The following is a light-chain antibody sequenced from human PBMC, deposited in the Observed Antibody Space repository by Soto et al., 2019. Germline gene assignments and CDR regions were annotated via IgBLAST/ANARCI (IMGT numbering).Light chain of an antibody. J-gene: IGKJ2*01. V-gene: IGKV3D-15*01. CDR2: GAS. CDR3: QQYNNWPPYT. Sequence: EIVMTQSPATLSVSPGERATLSCRASQSVSRNLAWFQQKPGQAPRLLIYGASTRATGIPARFSGSGSGTEFTLTISRLQSEDFAVYYCQQYNNWPPYTFGQGTKVDIK. CDR1: QSVSRN.